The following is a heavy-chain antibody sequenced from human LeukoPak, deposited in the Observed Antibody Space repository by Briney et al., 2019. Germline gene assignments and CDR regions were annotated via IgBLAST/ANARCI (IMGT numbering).Heavy chain of an antibody. CDR1: GFTFGDYA. J-gene: IGHJ5*02. CDR3: TRALVIVPAAMPFWFDP. CDR2: IRSRAYGGTT. Sequence: GGSLRLSCTASGFTFGDYAMSWFRQAPGKGLEWVGFIRSRAYGGTTEYAASVKGRFTISRDDSKSIAYLQMNSLKTEDTAVCYCTRALVIVPAAMPFWFDPWGQGTLVTVSS. V-gene: IGHV3-49*03. D-gene: IGHD2-2*01.